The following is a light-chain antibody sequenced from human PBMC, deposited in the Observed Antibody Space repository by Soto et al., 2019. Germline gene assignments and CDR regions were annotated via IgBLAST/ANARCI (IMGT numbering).Light chain of an antibody. J-gene: IGKJ1*01. CDR3: QQYNNWPPWT. CDR2: CES. CDR1: QSISSN. V-gene: IGKV3D-15*01. Sequence: EIVMTQSPATLSVSPGERATLSCRASQSISSNLAWYQQKPGQAPRLLIYCESTRATGIPARFSGSGSGTEFTLTISSLQSEDFAVYYCQQYNNWPPWTFGQGTKVEIK.